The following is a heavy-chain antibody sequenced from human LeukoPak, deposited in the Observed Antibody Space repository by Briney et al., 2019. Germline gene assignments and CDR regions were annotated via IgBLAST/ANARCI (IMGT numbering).Heavy chain of an antibody. CDR1: GFTFSNYW. CDR2: IKQDGSEK. D-gene: IGHD5-24*01. V-gene: IGHV3-7*05. J-gene: IGHJ5*02. CDR3: ARASDPWLQLT. Sequence: PGGSLRLSCAASGFTFSNYWMIWVRQAPGEGLEWVGNIKQDGSEKRYADSERGRFSISRDNAQTSLYLQMNSLRAEDTAVYYCARASDPWLQLTWGQGTLVTVSS.